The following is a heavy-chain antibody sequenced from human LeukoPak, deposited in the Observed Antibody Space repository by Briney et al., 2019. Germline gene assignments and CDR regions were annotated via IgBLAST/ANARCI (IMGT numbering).Heavy chain of an antibody. CDR3: ASEGTTGTTWGPDY. D-gene: IGHD1-1*01. V-gene: IGHV3-23*01. Sequence: GGSLRLSCAASGFTFSSYGMSWVRQAPGKGLEWVSAISGSGGSTYDADSVKGRFTISRDNAKNTLYLQMNSLRAEDTAVYYCASEGTTGTTWGPDYWGQGTLVTVSS. J-gene: IGHJ4*02. CDR1: GFTFSSYG. CDR2: ISGSGGST.